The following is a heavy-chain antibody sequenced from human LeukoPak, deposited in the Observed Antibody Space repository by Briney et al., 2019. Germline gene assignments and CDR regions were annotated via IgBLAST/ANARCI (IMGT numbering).Heavy chain of an antibody. CDR2: ISAYNGNT. CDR1: GYTFTIYG. Sequence: GAAVTVSFTASGYTFTIYGISWVRQAPGQGLEWLGWISAYNGNTNYAQKLQGRVTMTTDTSTSTAYMELRSLRSDDTAVYYCARDGTYYDILTGYYGKYYYYGMDVWGQGTTVTVSS. V-gene: IGHV1-18*01. CDR3: ARDGTYYDILTGYYGKYYYYGMDV. J-gene: IGHJ6*02. D-gene: IGHD3-9*01.